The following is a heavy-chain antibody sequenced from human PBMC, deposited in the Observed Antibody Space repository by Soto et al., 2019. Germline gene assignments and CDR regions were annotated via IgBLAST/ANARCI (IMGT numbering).Heavy chain of an antibody. J-gene: IGHJ6*03. CDR1: GYSFTSYW. CDR2: IYPGDSDT. D-gene: IGHD2-8*02. V-gene: IGHV5-51*03. Sequence: EVQLVQSGAEVKKPGESLKISCKGSGYSFTSYWIGWVRQMPGKGLEWMGIIYPGDSDTRYSPSFQGQVTISADKSISTAYLQWSSLKASDTAMYYCARFNVLGLYLHYYYYMDVWGKGTTVTVSS. CDR3: ARFNVLGLYLHYYYYMDV.